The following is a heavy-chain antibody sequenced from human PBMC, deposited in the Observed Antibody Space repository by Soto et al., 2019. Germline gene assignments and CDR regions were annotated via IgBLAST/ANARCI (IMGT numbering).Heavy chain of an antibody. D-gene: IGHD3-10*01. Sequence: EVQLVESGGGWRQPGRSLKVTCAASGFSFDNVAMHWVRQAPGKGLEWVAGISWSSHETGYADSVKGRFTISRDNAKNSLYLQMPSLRAEDTALYYCAKGWTFISADGFDFWGQGTMVTVSS. CDR1: GFSFDNVA. V-gene: IGHV3-9*01. CDR3: AKGWTFISADGFDF. CDR2: ISWSSHET. J-gene: IGHJ3*01.